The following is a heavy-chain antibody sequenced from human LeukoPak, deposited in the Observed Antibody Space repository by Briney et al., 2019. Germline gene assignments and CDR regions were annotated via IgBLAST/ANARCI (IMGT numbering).Heavy chain of an antibody. Sequence: SETLSLTCTVSGGSISSSSYYWGWIRQPPGKGLEWIGSIYYSGSTYYNPSLKSRVTISVDTSKNQFSLKLSSVTAADTAVYYCARVRQTLAGTGYYYYYGMDVWGQGTTVTVSS. J-gene: IGHJ6*02. CDR1: GGSISSSSYY. V-gene: IGHV4-39*07. D-gene: IGHD6-19*01. CDR2: IYYSGST. CDR3: ARVRQTLAGTGYYYYYGMDV.